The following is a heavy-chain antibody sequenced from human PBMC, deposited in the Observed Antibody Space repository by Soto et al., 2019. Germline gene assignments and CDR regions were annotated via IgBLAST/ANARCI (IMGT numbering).Heavy chain of an antibody. CDR2: IIAINGTA. Sequence: ASVKVSCKASGYTFTSYGISWVRQAPGQGLEWMGWIIAINGTANYAQKLQGRVTITTDKSTSTAYMELSSLRSADTAVYYCARAAGSYYYGSGNRFDAFDIWGQGTMVTVSS. J-gene: IGHJ3*02. CDR3: ARAAGSYYYGSGNRFDAFDI. V-gene: IGHV1-18*01. CDR1: GYTFTSYG. D-gene: IGHD3-10*01.